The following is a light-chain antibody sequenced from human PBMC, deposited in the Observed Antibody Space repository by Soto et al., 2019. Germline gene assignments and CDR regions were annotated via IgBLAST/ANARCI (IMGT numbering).Light chain of an antibody. CDR2: DAS. V-gene: IGKV3D-20*01. J-gene: IGKJ4*01. CDR1: QTISNNF. CDR3: QQFDKLIT. Sequence: EIVLTQSPATLSLSPGERATLSCGASQTISNNFLAWYQQRPGLAPRLLIYDASNRAAGIPDRFSGSGSGTAFTLTNSRLEPEDFAVYYCQQFDKLITFGGGTKVEI.